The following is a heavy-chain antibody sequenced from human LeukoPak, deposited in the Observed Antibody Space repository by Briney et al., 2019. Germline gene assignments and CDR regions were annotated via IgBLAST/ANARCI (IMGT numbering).Heavy chain of an antibody. CDR3: ARLYRTMTTVTR. D-gene: IGHD4-17*01. Sequence: SETLSLTCTVSGGSISSSSYYWGWIRRPPGKGLEWIGSIYYSGSTYYNPSLKSRVTISVDTSKNQFSLRLSSVTAADTAVYYCARLYRTMTTVTRWGQGTLVTVSS. CDR1: GGSISSSSYY. CDR2: IYYSGST. V-gene: IGHV4-39*01. J-gene: IGHJ4*02.